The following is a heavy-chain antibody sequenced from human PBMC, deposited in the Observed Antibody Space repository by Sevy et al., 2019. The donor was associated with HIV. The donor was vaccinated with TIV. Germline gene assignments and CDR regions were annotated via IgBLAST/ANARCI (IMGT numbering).Heavy chain of an antibody. J-gene: IGHJ3*02. CDR2: ISSSSSYI. CDR1: GFTFSSYS. CDR3: ARRMVEDIVVVPAAMSPCMSPYYGDYDAFDI. D-gene: IGHD2-2*01. Sequence: GGSLRLSCAASGFTFSSYSMNWVRQAPGKGLEWVSSISSSSSYIYYADSVKGRFTISRDNAKNSLYLQMNSLRAEDTAVYYCARRMVEDIVVVPAAMSPCMSPYYGDYDAFDIWGQGTMVTVSS. V-gene: IGHV3-21*01.